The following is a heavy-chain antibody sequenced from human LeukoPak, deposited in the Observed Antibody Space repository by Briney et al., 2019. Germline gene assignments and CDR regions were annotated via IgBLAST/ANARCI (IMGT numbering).Heavy chain of an antibody. CDR1: GFTFSSYG. J-gene: IGHJ4*02. V-gene: IGHV3-30*03. D-gene: IGHD5/OR15-5a*01. CDR2: ISYDGSNK. Sequence: PGGSLRLSCAASGFTFSSYGMHWVRQAPGKGLEWVAVISYDGSNKYYADSVKGRFTISRDNSKNTLYLQMNSLRAEDTAVYYCARVYLAYYFDYWGQGTLVTVSS. CDR3: ARVYLAYYFDY.